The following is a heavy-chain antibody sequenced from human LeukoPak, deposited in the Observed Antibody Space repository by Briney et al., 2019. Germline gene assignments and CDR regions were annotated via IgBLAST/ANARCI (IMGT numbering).Heavy chain of an antibody. D-gene: IGHD1-26*01. V-gene: IGHV3-23*01. CDR2: ISSSGGAT. CDR3: VGAPPPHNFDY. CDR1: GFIFSNDA. J-gene: IGHJ4*02. Sequence: GGSLRLSCAASGFIFSNDAIHWVRLAPGKGLEWVSGISSSGGATFYAESAKGRFTISRDNSMNTAYLQMNSLRADDTAIYYCVGAPPPHNFDYWGQGTLVTVSS.